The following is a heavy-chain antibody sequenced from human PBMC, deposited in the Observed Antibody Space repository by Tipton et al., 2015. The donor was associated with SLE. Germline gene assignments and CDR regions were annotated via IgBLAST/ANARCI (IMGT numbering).Heavy chain of an antibody. D-gene: IGHD1-26*01. J-gene: IGHJ4*02. CDR2: ISYTQST. CDR1: HRTINENY. CDR3: AKSLVGAPGYFDS. Sequence: TLSLTCPLFHRTINENYLTWVRQPPGEGLQWIGDISYTQSTNYNPSLRSRVTISLDTSKNQFSLKLTSVTAADTAVYYCAKSLVGAPGYFDSWGQGTLVTVSS. V-gene: IGHV4-34*08.